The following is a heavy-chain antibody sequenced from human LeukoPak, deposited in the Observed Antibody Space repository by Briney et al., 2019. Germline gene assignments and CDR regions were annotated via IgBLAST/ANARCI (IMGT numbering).Heavy chain of an antibody. Sequence: PSETLSLTCAVYGGSFSGYYWSWIRQPPGKGLEWIGEINHSGSTNYYPSLKSRVTISVDTSKNQFSLKLSSVTAADTAVYYCARTLRGYSYGDAFDIWGQGTMVTVSS. J-gene: IGHJ3*02. V-gene: IGHV4-34*01. CDR3: ARTLRGYSYGDAFDI. D-gene: IGHD5-18*01. CDR1: GGSFSGYY. CDR2: INHSGST.